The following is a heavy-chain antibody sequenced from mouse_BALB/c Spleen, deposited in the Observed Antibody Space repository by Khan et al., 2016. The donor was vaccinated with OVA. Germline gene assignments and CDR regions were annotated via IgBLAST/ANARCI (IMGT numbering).Heavy chain of an antibody. CDR3: ARTARIKY. V-gene: IGHV3-2*02. CDR2: ISYSGST. D-gene: IGHD1-2*01. J-gene: IGHJ2*01. CDR1: GYSITSGYG. Sequence: EVQLQESGPGLVKPSQSLSLTCTVTGYSITSGYGWNWIRQFPGNKLEWMGYISYSGSTNYNPPRKSRISITRDTSKNQFFLQLNSVTTEDTATYYCARTARIKYWGQGTTLTVSS.